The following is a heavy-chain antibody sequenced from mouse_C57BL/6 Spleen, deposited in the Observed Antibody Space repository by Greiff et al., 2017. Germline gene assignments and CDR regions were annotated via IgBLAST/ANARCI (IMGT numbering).Heavy chain of an antibody. CDR3: ARNPYFDY. Sequence: QVQLQQPGAELVKPGASVKLSCKASGYTFTSYWMHWVKQRPGQGLEWIGMIHPNSGSTNYNEKFKSKATLTVVKSSSTAYMQLSRLTSEASAVYYCARNPYFDYWGQGSTLTVSS. V-gene: IGHV1-64*01. CDR2: IHPNSGST. CDR1: GYTFTSYW. J-gene: IGHJ2*01.